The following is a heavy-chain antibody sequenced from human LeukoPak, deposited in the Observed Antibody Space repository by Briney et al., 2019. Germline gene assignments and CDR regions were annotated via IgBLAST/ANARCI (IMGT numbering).Heavy chain of an antibody. CDR3: ARESGHTYGHVDF. CDR1: GYTFTDYY. V-gene: IGHV1-2*02. J-gene: IGHJ4*02. Sequence: SVSVSCKASGYTFTDYYLHWVRPAPGQGLEWMGCINPNSGGTDYAQKFQGRVTMTRDTSIGTAYLELSRLRSDDTAVYYCARESGHTYGHVDFWGQSRLVTVAS. CDR2: INPNSGGT. D-gene: IGHD5-18*01.